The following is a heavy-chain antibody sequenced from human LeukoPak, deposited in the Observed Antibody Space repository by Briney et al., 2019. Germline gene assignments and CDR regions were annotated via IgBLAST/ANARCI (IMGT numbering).Heavy chain of an antibody. CDR2: IHFSGST. J-gene: IGHJ4*02. CDR3: ARDLGVIYFDY. D-gene: IGHD2-8*01. Sequence: SETLSLTCTVSDASISGYYWSWIRQPPGKGLEWIGSIHFSGSTNYNPSLRSRVTISVDTSKNQLSLKLSSVTAADTAVYYCARDLGVIYFDYSGQGTLVTVSS. V-gene: IGHV4-59*01. CDR1: DASISGYY.